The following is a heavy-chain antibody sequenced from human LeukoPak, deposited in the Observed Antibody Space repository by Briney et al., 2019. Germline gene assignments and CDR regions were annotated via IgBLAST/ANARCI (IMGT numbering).Heavy chain of an antibody. J-gene: IGHJ4*02. CDR2: IRSKANSYAT. CDR1: GFTFSGSV. Sequence: GGSLRLSCAASGFTFSGSVMHWVRQASGKGLEWVGRIRSKANSYATAYAASVKGRFTISRDDSKNTAYLQMNSLKTEDTAVYYCARDSVSGSYGEFDYWGQGTLVTVSS. CDR3: ARDSVSGSYGEFDY. D-gene: IGHD1-26*01. V-gene: IGHV3-73*01.